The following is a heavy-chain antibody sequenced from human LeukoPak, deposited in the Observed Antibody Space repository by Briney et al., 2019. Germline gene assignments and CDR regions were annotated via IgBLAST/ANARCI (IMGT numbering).Heavy chain of an antibody. Sequence: GGSLRLSCAASAFTFSSYWMHWVRQAPGKGLVCVSRVNSDGSSTNYADSVKGRFTISRDNAKNTLCLQMNSLRAEDTAVYYCARGDDGNSPFFDYWGQGTLVTVSS. CDR2: VNSDGSST. D-gene: IGHD4-23*01. CDR3: ARGDDGNSPFFDY. V-gene: IGHV3-74*01. J-gene: IGHJ4*02. CDR1: AFTFSSYW.